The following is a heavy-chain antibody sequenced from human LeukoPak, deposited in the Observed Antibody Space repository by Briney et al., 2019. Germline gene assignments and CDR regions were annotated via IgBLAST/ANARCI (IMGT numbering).Heavy chain of an antibody. CDR3: ARTTVGATIDAFDI. D-gene: IGHD1-26*01. V-gene: IGHV2-70*04. J-gene: IGHJ3*02. Sequence: SGPALVKPTPTLTLTCTFSGFALSPTGMRVHWIRQPPGKALEWLARIDWDDTKVYNSSLRTRLTISKDTSKNQVVLTMTNVESVDTATYYCARTTVGATIDAFDIWGQGTMVTVSP. CDR1: GFALSPTGMR. CDR2: IDWDDTK.